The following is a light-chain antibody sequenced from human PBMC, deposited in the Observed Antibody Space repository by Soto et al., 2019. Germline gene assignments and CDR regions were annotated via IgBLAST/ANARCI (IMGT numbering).Light chain of an antibody. J-gene: IGKJ1*01. Sequence: EIVLTQSPGTLSLSPGERATLSCRASQSVSSNYLAWYQQKPGQAPRLLIYGASSRATGIPDRFSGSGSGTDFTLIISGLEPEDFAVYYCQHFGNSLWTFGQGTKVDIK. CDR3: QHFGNSLWT. CDR1: QSVSSNY. CDR2: GAS. V-gene: IGKV3-20*01.